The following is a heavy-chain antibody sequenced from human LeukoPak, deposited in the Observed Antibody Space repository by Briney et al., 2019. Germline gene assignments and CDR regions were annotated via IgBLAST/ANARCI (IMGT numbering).Heavy chain of an antibody. V-gene: IGHV4-34*01. CDR3: ASGYSYDLLDY. CDR1: GGSFSGYY. D-gene: IGHD5-18*01. CDR2: INHSGST. Sequence: SETLSLTCAVYGGSFSGYYWSWIRQPPGKGLEWIGEINHSGSTNYNPSLKSRVTISVDTSKNQFSLKLSSVTAADTAVYYCASGYSYDLLDYWGQGTLVTVSS. J-gene: IGHJ4*02.